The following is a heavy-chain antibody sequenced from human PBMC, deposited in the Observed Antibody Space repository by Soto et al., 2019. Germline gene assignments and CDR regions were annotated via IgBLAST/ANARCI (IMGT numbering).Heavy chain of an antibody. D-gene: IGHD2-2*01. Sequence: QVQLVQSGAEVKKPGASVKVSCKASGYTFTSYDINWVRQATGQGLEWMGWMNPNSGNTGYAQKFQGRVTMARNTSISTAYRGLSSQRSEDTAMYYCATGSIGQWKYQLPYWGQGGLITVSS. J-gene: IGHJ4*02. CDR2: MNPNSGNT. CDR1: GYTFTSYD. CDR3: ATGSIGQWKYQLPY. V-gene: IGHV1-8*01.